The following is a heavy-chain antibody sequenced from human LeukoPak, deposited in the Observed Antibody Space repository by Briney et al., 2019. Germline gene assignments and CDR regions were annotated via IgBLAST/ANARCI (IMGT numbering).Heavy chain of an antibody. CDR3: VSRVIRGGYVS. CDR1: GDSISSSSYF. CDR2: IYYSGST. J-gene: IGHJ5*02. V-gene: IGHV4-39*01. D-gene: IGHD3-10*01. Sequence: SETLSLTCTVSGDSISSSSYFWGWIRQPPGKGLEWIGSIYYSGSTNYNPSLKSRVTISVDASKNQFSQKLNSVPAADTALYCCVSRVIRGGYVSWGQGTLVTVSS.